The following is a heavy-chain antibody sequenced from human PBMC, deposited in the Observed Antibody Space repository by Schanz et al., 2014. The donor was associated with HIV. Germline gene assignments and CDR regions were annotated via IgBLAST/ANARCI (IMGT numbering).Heavy chain of an antibody. Sequence: EVQMLESGGGSVQPGGPLRLGGAASGFTPRNWDMSWVRQAPGKGLEWVSSISGSGVSTFYAGSVKGRFAISRDKSKNTLYLQMNSLRVEDTAVYYCAKMARSVAAPSSFFYWGQGTLVTVSS. CDR1: GFTPRNWD. D-gene: IGHD6-19*01. J-gene: IGHJ4*02. CDR3: AKMARSVAAPSSFFY. CDR2: ISGSGVST. V-gene: IGHV3-23*01.